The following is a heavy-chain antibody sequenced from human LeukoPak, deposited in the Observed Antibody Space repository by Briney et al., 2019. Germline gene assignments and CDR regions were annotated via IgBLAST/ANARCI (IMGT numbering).Heavy chain of an antibody. CDR1: GFTASTNH. CDR2: IYSGGST. J-gene: IGHJ5*02. V-gene: IGHV3-53*01. Sequence: GGSLRLYCAASGFTASTNHMTWVRQAPGKGLEWVSVIYSGGSTYYADSVKGRFTISRDNSKNTVYLQMDSLRAEDTAVYYCARDLTWGQGTLVTVSS. CDR3: ARDLT.